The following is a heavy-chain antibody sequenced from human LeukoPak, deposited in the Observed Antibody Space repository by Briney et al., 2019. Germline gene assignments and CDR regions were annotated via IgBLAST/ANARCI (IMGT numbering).Heavy chain of an antibody. CDR2: IYYSGST. V-gene: IGHV4-39*07. J-gene: IGHJ3*02. D-gene: IGHD4-17*01. Sequence: PSETLSLTCTVSGGSISSSSYYWGWIRQPPGKGLEWIGSIYYSGSTYYNPSLKSRVTISVDTSKNQFSLKLSSVTAADTAVYYCARRLVGSYGDYNYAFDIWGQGTMVTVSS. CDR3: ARRLVGSYGDYNYAFDI. CDR1: GGSISSSSYY.